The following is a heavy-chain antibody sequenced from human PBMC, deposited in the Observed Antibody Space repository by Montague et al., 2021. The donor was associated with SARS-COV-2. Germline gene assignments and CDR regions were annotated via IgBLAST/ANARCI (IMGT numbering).Heavy chain of an antibody. CDR3: ASQLPSYCATNKCYPYYFDG. D-gene: IGHD2-8*01. Sequence: SETLSLTCTVSGGSISSPDYYWGWIRQSPGKGLEWIGSISYTGRTYYNPPLRSRVSFSMDTSKNHFSLSLSSVTVADTAVYFCASQLPSYCATNKCYPYYFDGWGQGALVTVSS. V-gene: IGHV4-39*02. CDR1: GGSISSPDYY. CDR2: ISYTGRT. J-gene: IGHJ4*02.